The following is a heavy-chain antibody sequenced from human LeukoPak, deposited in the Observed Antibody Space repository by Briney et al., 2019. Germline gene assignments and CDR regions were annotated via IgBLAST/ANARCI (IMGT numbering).Heavy chain of an antibody. J-gene: IGHJ4*02. Sequence: ASVKVSCKASGYTFTGYYMHWVRQAPGQGLEGMGWINPNSGGTNYAQKFQGRVTMTRDTSISTAYMELSRLRSDDTAVYYCARDRASWYYFDYWGQGTLVTVSS. CDR1: GYTFTGYY. CDR3: ARDRASWYYFDY. D-gene: IGHD6-13*01. V-gene: IGHV1-2*02. CDR2: INPNSGGT.